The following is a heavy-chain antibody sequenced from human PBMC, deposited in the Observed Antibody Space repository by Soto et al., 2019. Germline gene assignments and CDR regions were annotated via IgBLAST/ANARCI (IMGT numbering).Heavy chain of an antibody. CDR2: IIPIFGTA. J-gene: IGHJ5*02. CDR1: GGTFSSYA. Sequence: GASVKVSCKASGGTFSSYAISWVRQAPGQGLEWMGGIIPIFGTANYAQKFQGRVTITADESTSTAYMELSSLRSEDTAVYYCARPLRYDFWSGYYGYWFDPWGQGTLVTVSS. CDR3: ARPLRYDFWSGYYGYWFDP. V-gene: IGHV1-69*13. D-gene: IGHD3-3*01.